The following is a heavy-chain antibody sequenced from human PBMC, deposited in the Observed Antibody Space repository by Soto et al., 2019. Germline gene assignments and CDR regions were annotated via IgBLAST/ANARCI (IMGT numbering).Heavy chain of an antibody. CDR1: GGSISSGGYY. Sequence: SETLSLTCTVPGGSISSGGYYWSWIRQHPGKGLEWIAYIYYSGSTYYNPSLRSRVTISLDTSKNQFSLKLSSVTAADTAVYYCARGEEHYYDSSGYSFDYWGQGTLVTVSS. CDR3: ARGEEHYYDSSGYSFDY. J-gene: IGHJ4*02. V-gene: IGHV4-31*03. CDR2: IYYSGST. D-gene: IGHD3-22*01.